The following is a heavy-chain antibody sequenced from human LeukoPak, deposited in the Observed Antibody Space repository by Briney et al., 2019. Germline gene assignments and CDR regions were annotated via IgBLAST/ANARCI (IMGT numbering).Heavy chain of an antibody. V-gene: IGHV1-8*01. CDR1: GYTFTSYD. D-gene: IGHD6-19*01. CDR2: MNPNSGNT. Sequence: ASVKVSCKASGYTFTSYDINWVRQATRQGLEWMGWMNPNSGNTGYAQKFQGRVTMTRNTSISTAYMELSSLRSEDTAVYYCARDGTYVAVAGTGPYGMDVWGQGTTVTVSS. J-gene: IGHJ6*02. CDR3: ARDGTYVAVAGTGPYGMDV.